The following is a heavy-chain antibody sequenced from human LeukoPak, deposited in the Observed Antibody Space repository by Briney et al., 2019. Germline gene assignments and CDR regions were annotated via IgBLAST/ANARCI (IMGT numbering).Heavy chain of an antibody. CDR2: ISDDETYK. CDR3: ARNPPGIVGAPTHYCYYMDV. J-gene: IGHJ6*03. V-gene: IGHV3-30-3*01. Sequence: GGSLRLSCAASGFTFNSYSMHWVRQAPGKGLEWVTAISDDETYKFYADSVKGRFTISRDNSKNTLYLQMNSLTAEDTAVYYCARNPPGIVGAPTHYCYYMDVWGRGTTVTISS. CDR1: GFTFNSYS. D-gene: IGHD1-26*01.